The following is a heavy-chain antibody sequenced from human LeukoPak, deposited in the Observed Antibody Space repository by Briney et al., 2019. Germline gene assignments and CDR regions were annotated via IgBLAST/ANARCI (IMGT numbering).Heavy chain of an antibody. Sequence: PGGSLRLSCAASGFTFDDYAMHWVRQAPGKGLEWVSGIGWNSGSIGYADSVKGRFTISRDNAKNSLYLQMNSLRAEDTALYYCAKDLSFRLYSSSSGVGFDYWGQGTLVTVSS. CDR2: IGWNSGSI. J-gene: IGHJ4*02. CDR1: GFTFDDYA. V-gene: IGHV3-9*01. D-gene: IGHD6-6*01. CDR3: AKDLSFRLYSSSSGVGFDY.